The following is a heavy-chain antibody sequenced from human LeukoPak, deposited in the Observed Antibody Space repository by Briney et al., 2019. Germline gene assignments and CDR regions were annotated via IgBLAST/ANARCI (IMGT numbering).Heavy chain of an antibody. V-gene: IGHV3-23*01. J-gene: IGHJ4*02. Sequence: GGSLRLSCAASGFTFSSYSMSWVRQAPGKGLEWVSVISGSGGSTYSADSVKGRFTISRDNSKNTLYLQMNSLRAEDTAVYFCAKSQDGGRLFHFDYWGQGTLVTVSS. CDR2: ISGSGGST. CDR1: GFTFSSYS. D-gene: IGHD1-26*01. CDR3: AKSQDGGRLFHFDY.